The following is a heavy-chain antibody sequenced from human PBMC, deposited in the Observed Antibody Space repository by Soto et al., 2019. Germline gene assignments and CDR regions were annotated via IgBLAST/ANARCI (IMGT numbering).Heavy chain of an antibody. CDR2: INRDGSTI. CDR1: GFTLSSHW. V-gene: IGHV3-74*01. J-gene: IGHJ3*02. CDR3: ARVADCTYSSNCNGRAAFDM. D-gene: IGHD6-13*01. Sequence: EVQLVESGGGLAQPGGSLRLSCAASGFTLSSHWMHWVRQAPGKGLVWVSRINRDGSTINYDDSVRGRYTISRDNAKNPLSLQMNILGAEERVVYYCARVADCTYSSNCNGRAAFDMWGQGTMVTVSS.